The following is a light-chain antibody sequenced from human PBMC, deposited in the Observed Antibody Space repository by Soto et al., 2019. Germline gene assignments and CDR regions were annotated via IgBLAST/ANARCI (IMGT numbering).Light chain of an antibody. CDR2: LAS. CDR3: IGPLLSRT. CDR1: QSLLQSNGYNY. J-gene: IGKJ1*01. V-gene: IGKV2-28*01. Sequence: DIVMTRSPLSLPVTPGEPASISCRSSQSLLQSNGYNYLDWYLQKPGQSPQLLISLASNRASGVPVRCRGGGWVADFTLIISIVEPLAVAVYSGIGPLLSRTFGQGT.